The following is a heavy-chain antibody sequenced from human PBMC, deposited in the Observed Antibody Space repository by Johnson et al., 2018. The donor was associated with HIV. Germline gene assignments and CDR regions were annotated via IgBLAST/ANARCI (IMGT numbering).Heavy chain of an antibody. J-gene: IGHJ3*02. Sequence: VQLVESGGGLAQPGGSLILSCAASGFTFNNYAMSWVRQAPGKGLEWVSAISGGGGNTYFADAVKGRFTISRDNSKNTLYLQMNSLRAEDTAVYYCAKSAAAGTVKVAFDIWGQGTMVTVSS. D-gene: IGHD6-13*01. CDR3: AKSAAAGTVKVAFDI. V-gene: IGHV3-23*04. CDR2: ISGGGGNT. CDR1: GFTFNNYA.